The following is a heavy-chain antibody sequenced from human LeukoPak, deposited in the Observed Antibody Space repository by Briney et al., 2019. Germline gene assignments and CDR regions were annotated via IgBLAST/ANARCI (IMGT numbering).Heavy chain of an antibody. D-gene: IGHD4-17*01. CDR1: GGSISSSSYY. J-gene: IGHJ5*02. CDR2: IYYSGST. V-gene: IGHV4-39*07. Sequence: SETLSLTCTVSGGSISSSSYYWGWIRQPPGKGLEWIGSIYYSGSTYYNPSLKSRVTISVDTSKNQFSLKLSSVTAADTAVYYCARNPTGFDPWGQGTLVTVSS. CDR3: ARNPTGFDP.